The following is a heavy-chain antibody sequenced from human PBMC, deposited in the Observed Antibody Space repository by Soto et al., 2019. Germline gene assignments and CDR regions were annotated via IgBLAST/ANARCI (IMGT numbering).Heavy chain of an antibody. D-gene: IGHD3-16*02. CDR1: GGSISSYY. CDR3: ARKYDYIWGSYRSEINWFDP. V-gene: IGHV4-59*12. J-gene: IGHJ5*02. CDR2: IYYGGST. Sequence: SETLSLTCTVSGGSISSYYWSWIRQPPGKGLEWIGYIYYGGSTNYNPPLKSRVTISVDTSKNQFSLKLSSVTAADTAVYYCARKYDYIWGSYRSEINWFDPWGQGTLVTVSS.